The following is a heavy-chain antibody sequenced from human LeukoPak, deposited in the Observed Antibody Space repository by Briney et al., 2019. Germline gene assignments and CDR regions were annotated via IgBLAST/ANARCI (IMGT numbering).Heavy chain of an antibody. V-gene: IGHV1-24*01. Sequence: RASVKVSCKVSGYTLTELSMHWVRQAPGKGLEWMGGFDPEDGETIYAQKFQGRVTMTEDTSTDTAYMELSSLRSEDTAVYYCATGPPDSSGYYTDAFDIWGRGTMVTVSS. CDR3: ATGPPDSSGYYTDAFDI. CDR1: GYTLTELS. J-gene: IGHJ3*02. CDR2: FDPEDGET. D-gene: IGHD3-22*01.